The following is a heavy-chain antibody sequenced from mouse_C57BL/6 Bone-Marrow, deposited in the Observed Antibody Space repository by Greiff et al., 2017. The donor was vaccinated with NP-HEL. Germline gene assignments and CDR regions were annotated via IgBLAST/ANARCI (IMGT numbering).Heavy chain of an antibody. CDR2: IRNKANGYTT. D-gene: IGHD2-4*01. CDR3: ARDGGDYDGPYYYAMDD. J-gene: IGHJ4*01. V-gene: IGHV7-3*01. Sequence: EVKLVESGGGLVQPGGSLSLSCAASGFTFTDYYMSWVRQPPGKALEWLGFIRNKANGYTTEYSASVKGRFTISRDNSQSILYLQMNALIAEDRATYYCARDGGDYDGPYYYAMDDWGQGTSVTVSS. CDR1: GFTFTDYY.